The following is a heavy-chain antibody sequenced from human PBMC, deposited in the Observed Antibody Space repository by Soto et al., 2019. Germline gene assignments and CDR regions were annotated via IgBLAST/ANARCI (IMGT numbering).Heavy chain of an antibody. J-gene: IGHJ4*01. CDR2: IHGDGGKI. CDR1: GFMFSAYW. CDR3: AIDFYGGYNYGPGHY. Sequence: QTGRSLRLSCAASGFMFSAYWMSWVRQAPGKGPEWVANIHGDGGKIYYVDSVKGRFTISRDNAKRSLYLQMKSLRAEDTAVYYCAIDFYGGYNYGPGHYWRHGAVVTVSS. D-gene: IGHD5-18*01. V-gene: IGHV3-7*01.